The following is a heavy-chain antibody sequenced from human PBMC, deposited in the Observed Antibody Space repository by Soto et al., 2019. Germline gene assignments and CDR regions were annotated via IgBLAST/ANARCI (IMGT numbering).Heavy chain of an antibody. D-gene: IGHD3-10*01. Sequence: QVQLQESGPGLVKPSETLSLTCTVSGGSISSYYWSWIRQPPGKGLEWIGYIYYSGSTNYNPSLKSRVTISVDTSKNQFSLKLSSVTAADTAVYYCARINTYYYGSGSYGNNWFDPWGQGTLVTVSS. J-gene: IGHJ5*02. CDR1: GGSISSYY. V-gene: IGHV4-59*01. CDR2: IYYSGST. CDR3: ARINTYYYGSGSYGNNWFDP.